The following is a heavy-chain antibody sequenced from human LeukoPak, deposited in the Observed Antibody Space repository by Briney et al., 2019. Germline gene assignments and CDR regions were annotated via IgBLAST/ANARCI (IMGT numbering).Heavy chain of an antibody. CDR3: ARGPPDCSSTSCYAFDAFDI. D-gene: IGHD2-2*01. J-gene: IGHJ3*02. CDR2: SYYSGST. CDR1: GGSISSSSYY. V-gene: IGHV4-39*07. Sequence: KPSETLSLTCTVSGGSISSSSYYWGWIRQPPGKGLEWIGNSYYSGSTNYNPSLKSRVTISVDTSKNQFSLKLSSVTAADTAVYYCARGPPDCSSTSCYAFDAFDIWGQGTMVTVSS.